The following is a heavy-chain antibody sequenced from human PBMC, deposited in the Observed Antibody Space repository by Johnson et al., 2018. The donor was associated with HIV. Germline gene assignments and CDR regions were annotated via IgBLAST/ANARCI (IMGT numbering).Heavy chain of an antibody. CDR3: AKGNGHDAFDI. V-gene: IGHV3-7*03. Sequence: VQLVESGGGLIQPGRSLRLSCAASGFTFDDYAMHWVRQAPGKGLEWVANIKQDGSEKYYGDSVKGRFTISRDNAKNSLYLQMNSLRAEDTALYYCAKGNGHDAFDIWGQGTMVTVSS. CDR2: IKQDGSEK. CDR1: GFTFDDYA. J-gene: IGHJ3*02.